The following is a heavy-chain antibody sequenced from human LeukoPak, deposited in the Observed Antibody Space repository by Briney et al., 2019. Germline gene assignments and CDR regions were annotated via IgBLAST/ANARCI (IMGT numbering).Heavy chain of an antibody. CDR1: GYTFTSYG. V-gene: IGHV1-69*13. D-gene: IGHD4-17*01. Sequence: SVKVSCKASGYTFTSYGISWVRQAPGQGLEWMGGIIPIFGTTNYAQKFQGRVTITADESTSTAYMELSSLRSEDTAVYYCARTYGDYGRDFDYWGQGTLVTVSS. J-gene: IGHJ4*02. CDR2: IIPIFGTT. CDR3: ARTYGDYGRDFDY.